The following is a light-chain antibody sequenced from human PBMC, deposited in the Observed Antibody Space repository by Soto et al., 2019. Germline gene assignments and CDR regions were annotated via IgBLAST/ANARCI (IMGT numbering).Light chain of an antibody. V-gene: IGKV3D-15*01. CDR1: QSINSN. CDR2: GAS. J-gene: IGKJ4*01. Sequence: EIVMTQSPATLSVSPGERATLSCRASQSINSNLAWYQQKLGQAPRLLVYGASLRATGIPARFSGSGSGTEFTLTISSLQSEDFAVYFCQQYNNWPPLTFGGGTKVEI. CDR3: QQYNNWPPLT.